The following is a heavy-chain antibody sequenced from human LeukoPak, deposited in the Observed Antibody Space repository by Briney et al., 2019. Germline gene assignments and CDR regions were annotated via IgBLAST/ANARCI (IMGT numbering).Heavy chain of an antibody. Sequence: TGGSLRLSCAASGFTFRNYWMSWVRQVPGTGLEWVANIKQDGSDRNYVTSVRGRFTISRDNAESSLYLQTNSLRAEDTAVYYCVRNLAVAGTCFDSWGQGTLVTVSS. CDR1: GFTFRNYW. D-gene: IGHD6-19*01. CDR3: VRNLAVAGTCFDS. CDR2: IKQDGSDR. V-gene: IGHV3-7*03. J-gene: IGHJ4*02.